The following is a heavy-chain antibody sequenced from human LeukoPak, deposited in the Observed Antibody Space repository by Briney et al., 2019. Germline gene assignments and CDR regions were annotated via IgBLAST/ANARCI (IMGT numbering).Heavy chain of an antibody. CDR3: ARDGIRGTDWFDP. D-gene: IGHD1-1*01. J-gene: IGHJ5*02. CDR1: GDSIRSYY. CDR2: IYHSGST. V-gene: IGHV4-59*12. Sequence: SETLSLTCTVSGDSIRSYYCSWIRQPPGKGLEWIGEIYHSGSTNYNPSLKSRVTISVDKSKNQFSLKLSSVTAADTAVYYCARDGIRGTDWFDPWGQGTLVTVSS.